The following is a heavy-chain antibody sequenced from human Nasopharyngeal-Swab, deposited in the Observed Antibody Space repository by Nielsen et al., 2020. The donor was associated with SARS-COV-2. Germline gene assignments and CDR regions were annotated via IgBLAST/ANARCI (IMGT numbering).Heavy chain of an antibody. CDR3: ARDRAYSNYATYMDV. CDR2: INAGNGNT. Sequence: ASVKVSCKASGSTFTSYAMHWVRQAPGQRLEWMGWINAGNGNTKYSQKFQGRVTITRDTSASTAYMELSSLRSEDTAVYYCARDRAYSNYATYMDVWGKGTTVTVSS. V-gene: IGHV1-3*01. J-gene: IGHJ6*03. D-gene: IGHD4-11*01. CDR1: GSTFTSYA.